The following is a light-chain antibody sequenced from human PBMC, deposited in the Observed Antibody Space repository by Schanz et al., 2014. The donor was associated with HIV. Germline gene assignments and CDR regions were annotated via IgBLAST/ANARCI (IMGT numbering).Light chain of an antibody. V-gene: IGKV3-20*01. J-gene: IGKJ2*01. CDR3: QQYAALPQT. Sequence: EIVLTQSPGTLSLSPGERATLSCRASQTVTSDFLAWYQQTPGQAPRLLIYGASTRATGIPDRFSGSGSGTDFTLTISRLEPEDFAVYYCQQYAALPQTFGQGTKLEI. CDR2: GAS. CDR1: QTVTSDF.